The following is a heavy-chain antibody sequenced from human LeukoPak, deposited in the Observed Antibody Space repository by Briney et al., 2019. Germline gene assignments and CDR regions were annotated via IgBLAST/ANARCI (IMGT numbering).Heavy chain of an antibody. D-gene: IGHD2-15*01. CDR3: AGSSSDSDY. J-gene: IGHJ4*02. CDR2: IYYSGST. Sequence: SETLSLTRTVSGGSISSYYWSWIRQPPGKGLEWIGYIYYSGSTSYNPSLKSRVTISVDTSKNQFSLKLSSVTAADTAVYYCAGSSSDSDYWGQGTLVTVSS. CDR1: GGSISSYY. V-gene: IGHV4-59*01.